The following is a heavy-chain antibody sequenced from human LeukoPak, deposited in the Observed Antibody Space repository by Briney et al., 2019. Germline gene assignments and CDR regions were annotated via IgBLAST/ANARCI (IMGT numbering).Heavy chain of an antibody. Sequence: GGSLRLSCAASGFTFRSYWMHWVRQVSGKGLVWVSRINSDGSSRSYADSVEGRFTISRDNAKNTLYLQMNSLRADDTAVYYCAREYSDSETYLYGMDVWGQGTTVTVSS. CDR3: AREYSDSETYLYGMDV. D-gene: IGHD3-10*01. J-gene: IGHJ6*02. CDR1: GFTFRSYW. CDR2: INSDGSSR. V-gene: IGHV3-74*01.